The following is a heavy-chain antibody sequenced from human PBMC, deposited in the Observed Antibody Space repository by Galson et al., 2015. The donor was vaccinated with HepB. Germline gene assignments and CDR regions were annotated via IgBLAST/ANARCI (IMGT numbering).Heavy chain of an antibody. CDR1: GYTFTSYY. J-gene: IGHJ4*02. Sequence: SVKVSCKASGYTFTSYYMHWVRQAPGQGLEWMGIINPSGGSTSYAQKFQGRVTMTRDTSTSTVYMELSSLRSEDTAVYYCARVGPPGIAAAQFDYWGQGTLVTVSS. D-gene: IGHD6-13*01. CDR3: ARVGPPGIAAAQFDY. CDR2: INPSGGST. V-gene: IGHV1-46*01.